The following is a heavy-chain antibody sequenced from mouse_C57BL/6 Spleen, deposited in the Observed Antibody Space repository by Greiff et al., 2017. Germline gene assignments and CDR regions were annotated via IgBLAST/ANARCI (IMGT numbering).Heavy chain of an antibody. CDR3: ARGGVYDGYYGY. Sequence: VQLQQPGAELVKPGASVKMSCKASGYTFTSYWITWVKQRPGQGLEWIGDIYPGSGSTNYNEKFKSKATLTVDTSSSTAYMQLSSLTSEDSAVYYCARGGVYDGYYGYWGKGTTLTVSS. D-gene: IGHD2-3*01. CDR2: IYPGSGST. V-gene: IGHV1-55*01. J-gene: IGHJ2*01. CDR1: GYTFTSYW.